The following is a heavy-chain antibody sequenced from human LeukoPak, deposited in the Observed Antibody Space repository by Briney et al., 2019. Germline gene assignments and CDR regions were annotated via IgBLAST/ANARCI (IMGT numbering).Heavy chain of an antibody. D-gene: IGHD3-10*01. CDR2: IYYSGST. V-gene: IGHV4-59*01. CDR1: GGSISSYY. CDR3: ATYGSGSYYDYYYYMDV. J-gene: IGHJ6*03. Sequence: PSETLSLTCTVSGGSISSYYWSWIRQPPGKGLEWIGYIYYSGSTNYNPSLKSRVTISVDTSKNQFSLKLSSVTAADTAVYYCATYGSGSYYDYYYYMDVWGKGTTVTVSS.